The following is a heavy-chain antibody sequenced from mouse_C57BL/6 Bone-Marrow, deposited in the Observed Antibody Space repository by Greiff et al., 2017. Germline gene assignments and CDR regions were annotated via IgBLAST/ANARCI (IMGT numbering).Heavy chain of an antibody. V-gene: IGHV1-74*01. D-gene: IGHD3-1*01. Sequence: VQLQQPGAELVKPGASVKVSCKASGYTFTSYCMHWVKQRPGQGLQWIGRIHPSDSDTNYNQKFKGKATLTVDKSSSHAYMQLSSLTTKDAAVYYCAIREGSAYWGRGTRVTVSA. CDR2: IHPSDSDT. J-gene: IGHJ3*01. CDR1: GYTFTSYC. CDR3: AIREGSAY.